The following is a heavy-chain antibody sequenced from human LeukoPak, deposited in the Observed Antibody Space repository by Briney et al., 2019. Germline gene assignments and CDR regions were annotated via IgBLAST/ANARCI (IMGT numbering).Heavy chain of an antibody. D-gene: IGHD2-2*01. V-gene: IGHV4-30-4*08. CDR2: IYYSGST. J-gene: IGHJ4*02. Sequence: PSQTLSLTCTVSGGSISSGDYYWSWLRQPPGTGMEWIGYIYYSGSTYYNPSLKSRVTISVHTSKNQFSLKLSSVTAADTAVYYCARVTCSSTSCTFDYWGQGTLVTVSS. CDR1: GGSISSGDYY. CDR3: ARVTCSSTSCTFDY.